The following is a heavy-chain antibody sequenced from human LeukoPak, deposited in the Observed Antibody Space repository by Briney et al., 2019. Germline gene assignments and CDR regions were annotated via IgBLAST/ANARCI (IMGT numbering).Heavy chain of an antibody. J-gene: IGHJ4*02. D-gene: IGHD4-17*01. V-gene: IGHV3-23*01. CDR1: GFTFSSYA. CDR3: ARVRDYGDYALDY. Sequence: GGSLRLSCAASGFTFSSYAMSWVRQAPGKGLEWVSAISGSGGSTYYADSVKGRFTISRDNSKNTLYLQMNSLRAEDTAVYYCARVRDYGDYALDYWGQGTLVTVSS. CDR2: ISGSGGST.